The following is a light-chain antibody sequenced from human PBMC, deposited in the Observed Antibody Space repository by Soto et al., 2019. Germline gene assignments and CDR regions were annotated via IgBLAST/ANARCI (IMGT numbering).Light chain of an antibody. V-gene: IGKV3D-15*01. CDR1: QSVNSN. CDR3: QQYNNWPFT. CDR2: GAS. Sequence: EIVMTQSPASLSVSPGDSATLSCRASQSVNSNLAWYQQKPGQAPRLVIYGASIRATGIPARFSGGGSGTEFTLTISSLQSEDFALYYCQQYNNWPFTFGQGTKLEIK. J-gene: IGKJ2*01.